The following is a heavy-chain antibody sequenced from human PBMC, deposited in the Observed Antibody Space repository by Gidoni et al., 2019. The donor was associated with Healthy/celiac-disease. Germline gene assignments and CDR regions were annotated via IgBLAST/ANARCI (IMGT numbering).Heavy chain of an antibody. CDR2: ISGSGGST. CDR3: AKSALEQQLGTWWYFDL. V-gene: IGHV3-23*01. J-gene: IGHJ2*01. CDR1: GFTFSSSA. D-gene: IGHD6-13*01. Sequence: EVQLLESGGGLVQPGGSLRLSCAASGFTFSSSAMSWVRQAPGKGLEWVSAISGSGGSTYYADSVKGRFTISRDNSKNTLYLQMNSLRAEDTAVYYCAKSALEQQLGTWWYFDLWGRGTLVTVSS.